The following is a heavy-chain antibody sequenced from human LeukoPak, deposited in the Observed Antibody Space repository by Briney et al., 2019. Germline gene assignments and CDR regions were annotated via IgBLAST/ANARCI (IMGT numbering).Heavy chain of an antibody. J-gene: IGHJ4*02. D-gene: IGHD4-17*01. CDR1: GFIFSDHY. CDR3: TSYGSDRGDY. Sequence: QPGGSLRLSCAASGFIFSDHYIDWVRQAPGKGLEWVGRSRNKANSYTTEYAASVKGRFTISRDDSKNSLYLQMNSLKTEDTAVYYCTSYGSDRGDYWGQGTLVTVSS. CDR2: SRNKANSYTT. V-gene: IGHV3-72*01.